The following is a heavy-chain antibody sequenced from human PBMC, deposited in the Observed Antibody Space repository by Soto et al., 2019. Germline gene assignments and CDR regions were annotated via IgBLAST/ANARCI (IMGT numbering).Heavy chain of an antibody. D-gene: IGHD3-9*01. J-gene: IGHJ4*02. CDR2: INPNRGGT. Sequence: QVQLVQSGAEVKKPGASVKVSCKASGYTFTGYYMHWVRQAPGQGLEWMGWINPNRGGTNYAQKFQGWGTMTRETSISTAYMELSRLRSDDTAVYYCAAGEYDILTGFGFDYWGQGTLVTVSS. CDR3: AAGEYDILTGFGFDY. CDR1: GYTFTGYY. V-gene: IGHV1-2*04.